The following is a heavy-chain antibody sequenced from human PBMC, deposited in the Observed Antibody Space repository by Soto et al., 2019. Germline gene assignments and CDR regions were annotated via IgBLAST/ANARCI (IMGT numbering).Heavy chain of an antibody. J-gene: IGHJ6*02. Sequence: LSLTCAVYGGSFSGYYWSWIRQPPGKGLEWIGEINHSGSTNYNPSLKGRVTISVDTSKNQFSLKLSSVTAADTAVYYCARGVAYYYYYGMDVWGQGTTVTVSS. V-gene: IGHV4-34*01. CDR1: GGSFSGYY. D-gene: IGHD2-15*01. CDR3: ARGVAYYYYYGMDV. CDR2: INHSGST.